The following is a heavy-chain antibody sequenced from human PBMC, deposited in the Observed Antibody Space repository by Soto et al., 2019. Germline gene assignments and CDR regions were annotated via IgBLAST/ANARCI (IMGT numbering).Heavy chain of an antibody. V-gene: IGHV1-69*01. CDR3: ARGSGGCRSIICYSGDF. Sequence: QVQLVQSGAEVKNPGSSVKVSCKASGLTFSNYPMGWVRQAPGQGLEWMGGIKPSLGTTNYAQKFQGRVTITADESTSTVYLELSGLRYDDTAVYYCARGSGGCRSIICYSGDFWGQGTLVTVSS. D-gene: IGHD2-15*01. CDR1: GLTFSNYP. J-gene: IGHJ4*02. CDR2: IKPSLGTT.